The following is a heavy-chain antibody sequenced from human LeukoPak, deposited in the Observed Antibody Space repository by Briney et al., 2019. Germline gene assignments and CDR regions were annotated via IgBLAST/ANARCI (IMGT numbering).Heavy chain of an antibody. V-gene: IGHV1-69*04. CDR3: VVATIHNWFDP. Sequence: SVKVSCKASGYTFTSYDISWVRQAPGQGLEWMGRIIPILGIANYAQKFQGRVTITADKSTSTAYMELSSLRSEDTAVYYCVVATIHNWFDPWGQGTLVTVSS. D-gene: IGHD5-12*01. CDR1: GYTFTSYD. J-gene: IGHJ5*02. CDR2: IIPILGIA.